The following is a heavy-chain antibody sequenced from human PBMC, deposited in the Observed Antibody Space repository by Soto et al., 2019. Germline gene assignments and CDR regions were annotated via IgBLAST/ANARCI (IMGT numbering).Heavy chain of an antibody. Sequence: QDQLVQSGGGAVQPGGSLRLSCEVSGIKFDSYGMHWVRQAPGKGLEWVAVISFDGNEKHYADSVKGRFTISRDNSRNTLYLQMNSLRAEDTAVYYCAKDVVVGATTGLGDYYYYYGMDVWGQGTTVTVSS. CDR3: AKDVVVGATTGLGDYYYYYGMDV. J-gene: IGHJ6*02. V-gene: IGHV3-33*03. D-gene: IGHD1-26*01. CDR2: ISFDGNEK. CDR1: GIKFDSYG.